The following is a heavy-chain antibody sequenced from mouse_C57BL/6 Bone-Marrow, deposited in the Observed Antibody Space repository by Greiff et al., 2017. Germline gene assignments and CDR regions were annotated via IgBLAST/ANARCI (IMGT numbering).Heavy chain of an antibody. J-gene: IGHJ1*03. D-gene: IGHD2-1*01. CDR1: GYTFTSYW. Sequence: QVQLQQPGAELVKPGASVKMSCKASGYTFTSYWITWVKQRPGQGLEWIGDIYPGSGSTNYNETFKSKATLTVDTSSSTAYMQLSSLTSEASAVYYGARDGFYGNWYFDVWGTGTTVTVSS. CDR2: IYPGSGST. CDR3: ARDGFYGNWYFDV. V-gene: IGHV1-55*01.